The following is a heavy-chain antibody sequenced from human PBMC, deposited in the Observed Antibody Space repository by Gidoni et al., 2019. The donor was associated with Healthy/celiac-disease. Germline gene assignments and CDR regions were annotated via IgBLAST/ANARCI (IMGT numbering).Heavy chain of an antibody. CDR3: ARDKGSTSPSLGGYYGMDV. Sequence: QVQMVQSGAEVKKPGASVKVSCKASGYTFTGDYMHWVRQAPGQGLEWMGWINPNSGVTNYAQKFQGRVNMTRDTSISTAYMELSRLRSDDTAVYYCARDKGSTSPSLGGYYGMDVWGQGTTVTVSS. CDR2: INPNSGVT. CDR1: GYTFTGDY. V-gene: IGHV1-2*02. J-gene: IGHJ6*02. D-gene: IGHD2-2*01.